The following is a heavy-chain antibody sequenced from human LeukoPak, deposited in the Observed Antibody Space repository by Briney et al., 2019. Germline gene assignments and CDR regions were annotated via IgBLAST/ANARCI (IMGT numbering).Heavy chain of an antibody. V-gene: IGHV3-30*04. Sequence: GGSLRLSCAASGFTFSSYAMHWVRQAPGKGLEWVAVISYDGSNKYYADSVKGRFTISRDNAKNSLYLQMNSLRAEDTAVYYCARLRGNTMVEYWGQGTLVTVSS. D-gene: IGHD3-10*01. J-gene: IGHJ4*02. CDR1: GFTFSSYA. CDR3: ARLRGNTMVEY. CDR2: ISYDGSNK.